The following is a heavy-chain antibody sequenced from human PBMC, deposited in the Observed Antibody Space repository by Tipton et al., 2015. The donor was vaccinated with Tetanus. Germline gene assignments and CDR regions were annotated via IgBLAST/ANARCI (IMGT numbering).Heavy chain of an antibody. CDR1: GGSISSYY. CDR3: ARVRRGCSGGGCYSSFDP. V-gene: IGHV4-59*01. CDR2: ISHRGST. Sequence: TLSLTCTVSGGSISSYYWSWIRQPPGEGLEWIGYISHRGSTNYNPSPKSRVTMSVDTSKNQFSLRLSSVTAADTAVYYCARVRRGCSGGGCYSSFDPWGQGTLVTVSS. D-gene: IGHD2-15*01. J-gene: IGHJ5*02.